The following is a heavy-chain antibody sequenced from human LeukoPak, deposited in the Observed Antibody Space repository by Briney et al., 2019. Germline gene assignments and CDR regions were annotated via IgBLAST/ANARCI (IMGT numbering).Heavy chain of an antibody. V-gene: IGHV3-7*01. J-gene: IGHJ4*02. CDR2: IKHDGSEK. CDR3: AKDLDPAPAFDY. D-gene: IGHD3/OR15-3a*01. CDR1: GFTFSSYW. Sequence: GGSLRLSCAASGFTFSSYWMDWVRQAPGKGLEWVAHIKHDGSEKYYVDSVKGRFTIYRDNAKNSVYLQMNSLRAEDTAVYYCAKDLDPAPAFDYWGQGTLVTVSS.